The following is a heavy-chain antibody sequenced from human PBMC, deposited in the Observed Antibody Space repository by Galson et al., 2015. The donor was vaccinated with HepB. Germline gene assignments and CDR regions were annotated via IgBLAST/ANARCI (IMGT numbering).Heavy chain of an antibody. Sequence: SLRLSCAASGFTFSSYSMNWVRQAPGKGLEWVSSISSSSSYIYYADSVKGRFTISRDNAENTLYLQMNSLRGDDTAIYYCAREERGCGGDCLVYWGQGSLVTVSS. CDR1: GFTFSSYS. J-gene: IGHJ4*02. CDR2: ISSSSSYI. V-gene: IGHV3-21*01. CDR3: AREERGCGGDCLVY.